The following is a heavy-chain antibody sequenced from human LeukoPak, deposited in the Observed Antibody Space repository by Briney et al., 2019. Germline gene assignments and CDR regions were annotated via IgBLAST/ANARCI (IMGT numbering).Heavy chain of an antibody. J-gene: IGHJ6*03. CDR2: INSKTDTGTI. CDR1: GFSFSNAW. V-gene: IGHV3-15*01. CDR3: TTAYQGSVSYYSYYYMDV. Sequence: GGSLRLSCAASGFSFSNAWMSWVRQAPGKGLEWVGRINSKTDTGTIEYAAPVKGRFTISRDDSKNTLYLQMSSLKTEDTAVYYCTTAYQGSVSYYSYYYMDVWGKGTTVTVSS. D-gene: IGHD3-10*01.